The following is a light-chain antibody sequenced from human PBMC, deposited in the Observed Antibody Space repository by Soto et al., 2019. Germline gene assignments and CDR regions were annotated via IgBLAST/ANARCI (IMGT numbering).Light chain of an antibody. J-gene: IGLJ3*02. Sequence: QSVLTQPPSVSGAPGQRVTISCTGSSSYIGAGSDVHWYQQFPGTAPKLLIYGNNNRPSGVPDRFSGSKSGTSASLAITGLQAEDEADYYCQSYDSSLSGWVFGGGTKLTVL. CDR1: SSYIGAGSD. V-gene: IGLV1-40*01. CDR2: GNN. CDR3: QSYDSSLSGWV.